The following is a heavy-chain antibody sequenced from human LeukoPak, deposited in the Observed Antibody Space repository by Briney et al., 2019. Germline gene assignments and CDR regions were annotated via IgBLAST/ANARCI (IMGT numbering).Heavy chain of an antibody. D-gene: IGHD2/OR15-2a*01. CDR2: IYYSGSI. V-gene: IGHV4-59*12. Sequence: SETLSLTCTVSGGSISSYYWSWIRQPPGKGLEWIGYIYYSGSINYNRSLKSRVTISVDTSKNQFSLKLSSVTAADTAVYYCARDAAYLPRQPWGQGTLVTVSS. CDR3: ARDAAYLPRQP. CDR1: GGSISSYY. J-gene: IGHJ5*02.